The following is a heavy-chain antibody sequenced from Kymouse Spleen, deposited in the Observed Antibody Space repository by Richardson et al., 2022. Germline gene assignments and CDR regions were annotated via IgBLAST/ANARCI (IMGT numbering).Heavy chain of an antibody. D-gene: IGHD3-10*01. V-gene: IGHV4-34*01. CDR2: INHSGST. Sequence: QVQLQQWGAGLLKPSETLSLTCAVYGGSFSGYYWSWIRQPPGKGLEWIGEINHSGSTNYNPSLKSRVTISVDTSKNQFSLKLSSVTAADTAVYYCARGGYYGSGSALYYYGMDVWGQGTTVTVSS. CDR1: GGSFSGYY. J-gene: IGHJ6*02. CDR3: ARGGYYGSGSALYYYGMDV.